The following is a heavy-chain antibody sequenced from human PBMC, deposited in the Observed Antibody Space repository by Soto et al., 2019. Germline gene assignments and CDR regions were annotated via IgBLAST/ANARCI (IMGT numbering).Heavy chain of an antibody. Sequence: PSETLSLTCVVYGGSFSGSYWSWIRQPPGKGLEWIGEINHSGSTNYNPSLKSRVTISVDTSKNQFSLKLSSVTAADTAVYYCARGRKWNYYYNGMDVWGQGTTVTVSS. CDR1: GGSFSGSY. CDR3: ARGRKWNYYYNGMDV. D-gene: IGHD1-26*01. V-gene: IGHV4-34*01. J-gene: IGHJ6*02. CDR2: INHSGST.